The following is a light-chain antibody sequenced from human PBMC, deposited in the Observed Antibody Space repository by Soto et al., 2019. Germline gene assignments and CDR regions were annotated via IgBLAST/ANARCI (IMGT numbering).Light chain of an antibody. J-gene: IGKJ1*01. Sequence: DIQMTQSPSTLSASVGDRVTITCRASQSISGWLAWYQQKAGKAPKLLIYDASTLESGVPSRFSGSGSETEFTLTISSLKPDDFATYHCQQYEGNPTFGQGTTVEVK. V-gene: IGKV1-5*01. CDR3: QQYEGNPT. CDR2: DAS. CDR1: QSISGW.